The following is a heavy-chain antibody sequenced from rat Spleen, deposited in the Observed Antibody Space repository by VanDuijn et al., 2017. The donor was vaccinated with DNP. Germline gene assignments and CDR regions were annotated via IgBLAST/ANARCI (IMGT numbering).Heavy chain of an antibody. J-gene: IGHJ3*01. CDR3: ARPKYYSGGGFAY. CDR1: GFTFSDYY. Sequence: EVQLVESGGGLVQPGRSLKLSCAASGFTFSDYYMAWVRQAPTKGLECVAYISYDGGATYCGDSVKGRFTISRDNAKSTLYLQMNSLRSEDMATYYCARPKYYSGGGFAYWGQGTLVTVSS. D-gene: IGHD1-1*01. CDR2: ISYDGGAT. V-gene: IGHV5-22*01.